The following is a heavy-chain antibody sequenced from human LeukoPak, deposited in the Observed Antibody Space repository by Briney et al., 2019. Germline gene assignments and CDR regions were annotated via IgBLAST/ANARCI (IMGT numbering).Heavy chain of an antibody. J-gene: IGHJ4*02. V-gene: IGHV3-23*01. CDR1: GFTFSSYA. CDR3: PSYSLYDY. D-gene: IGHD5/OR15-5a*01. Sequence: PGRSLRLSCAASGFTFSSYAISWVRQAPGKGLEWVSSISGSGGSTYYADSVEGRFTISRDNSKNTLYLQMNSLKAEDTAVYYCPSYSLYDYWGQGTMVTVSS. CDR2: ISGSGGST.